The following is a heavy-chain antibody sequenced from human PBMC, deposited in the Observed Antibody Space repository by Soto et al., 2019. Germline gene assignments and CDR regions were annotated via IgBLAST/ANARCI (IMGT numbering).Heavy chain of an antibody. V-gene: IGHV4-31*03. CDR3: ARDYYGAGSHYYYYGMEV. D-gene: IGHD3-10*01. Sequence: SETLSLTCTVSGDSITSGGYYWSWLRQQPGKGLEWIGYIYHSGGASYHPSLRGRAVISIDTSKNQFFLRMNAVTAADTATYYCARDYYGAGSHYYYYGMEVWGQGTTVTVSS. CDR2: IYHSGGA. J-gene: IGHJ6*02. CDR1: GDSITSGGYY.